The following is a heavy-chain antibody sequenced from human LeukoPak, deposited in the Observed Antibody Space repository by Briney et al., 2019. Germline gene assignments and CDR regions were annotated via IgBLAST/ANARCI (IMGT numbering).Heavy chain of an antibody. Sequence: GGSLRLSCAASGFTFSSFSMIWVRQAPGKGLEWVSVIYSGGSTYYADSVKGRFTISRDNSKNTLYLQMNSLRAEDTAVYYCARIADGPFDYWGQGTLVTVSS. J-gene: IGHJ4*02. D-gene: IGHD5-24*01. V-gene: IGHV3-53*01. CDR1: GFTFSSFS. CDR3: ARIADGPFDY. CDR2: IYSGGST.